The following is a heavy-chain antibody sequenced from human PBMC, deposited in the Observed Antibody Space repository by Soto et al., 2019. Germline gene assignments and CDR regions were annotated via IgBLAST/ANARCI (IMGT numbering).Heavy chain of an antibody. V-gene: IGHV3-23*01. D-gene: IGHD3-22*01. J-gene: IGHJ6*02. Sequence: GGSLRLSCAASGFTFSSYAMSWVRQAPGKGLEWVSVISGSDDSTYYADSVKGRFTISRDNPKNTLYLQMNSLRAGDTAVYYCARSYYDSSASYASYGMDVWGQGTTVTVSS. CDR3: ARSYYDSSASYASYGMDV. CDR1: GFTFSSYA. CDR2: ISGSDDST.